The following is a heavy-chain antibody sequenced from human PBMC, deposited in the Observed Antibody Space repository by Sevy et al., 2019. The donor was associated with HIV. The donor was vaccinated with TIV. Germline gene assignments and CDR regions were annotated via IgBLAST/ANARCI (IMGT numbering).Heavy chain of an antibody. D-gene: IGHD6-19*01. Sequence: SETLSLTCSVSDGSMTNNNYYWAWIRRPPGKGLEWIGSVHYGGSTHYNPSFWVRVSISVDTSKRVVSLDLSSVTSADTAVYFCARNNSGHSFDFWGHGILVTVSS. J-gene: IGHJ4*01. V-gene: IGHV4-39*01. CDR3: ARNNSGHSFDF. CDR1: DGSMTNNNYY. CDR2: VHYGGST.